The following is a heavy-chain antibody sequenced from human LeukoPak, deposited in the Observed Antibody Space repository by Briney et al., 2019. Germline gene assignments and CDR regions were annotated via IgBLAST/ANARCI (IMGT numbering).Heavy chain of an antibody. D-gene: IGHD3-22*01. Sequence: GGSLRLSCAASEFTFSSYWMHWVRQAPGKGLEWVSAISGSGGSTYYVDSVKGRFTISRDNFKNTLYLQMNSLRAEDTAVYYCAKVRDYDSSGYSDYWGQGNLVTVSS. CDR1: EFTFSSYW. CDR3: AKVRDYDSSGYSDY. V-gene: IGHV3-23*01. J-gene: IGHJ4*02. CDR2: ISGSGGST.